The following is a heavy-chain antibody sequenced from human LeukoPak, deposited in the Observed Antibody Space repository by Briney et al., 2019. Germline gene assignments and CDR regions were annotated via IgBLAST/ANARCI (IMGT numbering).Heavy chain of an antibody. V-gene: IGHV4-34*01. J-gene: IGHJ5*02. D-gene: IGHD4-23*01. CDR3: ARGITTVVTLNWFDP. CDR1: GGSFSGYY. CDR2: INHSGST. Sequence: PSETLSLTCAVYGGSFSGYYWSRIRQPPGKGLEWIGEINHSGSTNYNPSLKSRVTISVDTSKNQFSLKLSSVTAADTAVYYCARGITTVVTLNWFDPWGQGTLVTVSS.